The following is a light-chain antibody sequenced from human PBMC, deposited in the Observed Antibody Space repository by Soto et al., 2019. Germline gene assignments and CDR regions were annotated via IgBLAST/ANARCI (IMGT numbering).Light chain of an antibody. CDR1: SSDVGNYQH. V-gene: IGLV2-8*01. CDR3: SSYAGSNNGV. J-gene: IGLJ3*02. CDR2: AVT. Sequence: QSVLTQSPSASGSPGQSVTISCTGTSSDVGNYQHVSWYQQHSGKAPKLMIYAVTKRPSGVPGRFSGSKSGNTASLTVSGLQAEDEAEYYCSSYAGSNNGVFGGGTKLTVL.